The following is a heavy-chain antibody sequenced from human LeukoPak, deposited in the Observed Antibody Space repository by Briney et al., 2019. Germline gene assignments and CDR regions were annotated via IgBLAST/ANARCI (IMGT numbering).Heavy chain of an antibody. CDR2: TAYDGSNE. Sequence: GGSLRLSCAVSGFIFSNYAMHWVRQAPGKGLEWVAVTAYDGSNEYYADSVKGRYTISRDNSKNTLNLQMNSLRAEDTAVYYCARDMRGDYGDYSSSDYYYGMDVWGQGTTVTVSS. D-gene: IGHD4-17*01. CDR3: ARDMRGDYGDYSSSDYYYGMDV. V-gene: IGHV3-30*04. CDR1: GFIFSNYA. J-gene: IGHJ6*02.